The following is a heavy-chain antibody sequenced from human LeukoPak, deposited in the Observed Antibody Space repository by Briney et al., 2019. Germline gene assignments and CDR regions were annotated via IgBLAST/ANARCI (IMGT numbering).Heavy chain of an antibody. CDR1: GDSVSSNSAA. Sequence: TSQTLSLTCAISGDSVSSNSAAWNWIRQSPSRGLEWLGRTYYRSKWYNDYAVSVKSRITINPDTSKNQFSLQLNSVTPEDTAVCYCAREGGIAAAGLDFDYWGQGTLVTVSS. D-gene: IGHD6-13*01. J-gene: IGHJ4*02. V-gene: IGHV6-1*01. CDR3: AREGGIAAAGLDFDY. CDR2: TYYRSKWYN.